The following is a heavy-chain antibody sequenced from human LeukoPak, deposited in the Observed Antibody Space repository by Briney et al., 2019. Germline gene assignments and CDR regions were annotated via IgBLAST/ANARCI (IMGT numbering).Heavy chain of an antibody. J-gene: IGHJ4*02. CDR1: GGSISSSSYY. CDR3: ARQVDCGGDCGPDY. D-gene: IGHD2-21*02. V-gene: IGHV4-39*01. Sequence: SETLSLTCTVSGGSISSSSYYWGWIRQPPGKGLEWIGSIYYSGSTNYNPSLKSRVTISVDTSKNQFSLKLSSVTAADTAVYYCARQVDCGGDCGPDYWGQGTLVTVSS. CDR2: IYYSGST.